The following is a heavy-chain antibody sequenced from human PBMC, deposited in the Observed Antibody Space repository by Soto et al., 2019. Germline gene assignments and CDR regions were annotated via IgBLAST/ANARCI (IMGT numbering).Heavy chain of an antibody. D-gene: IGHD2-15*01. V-gene: IGHV4-34*01. CDR2: ITHSGSA. J-gene: IGHJ4*02. Sequence: QVQLQQWGAGLLKPSETLSLTCAVYGGSFSGYYWTWIRQPPGKGLEWIGEITHSGSANYNPSLKSRVTISVYTSKNQFSLNLNSVTAADTAVYYCARSSVGGWSYWGQGTLVTVSS. CDR1: GGSFSGYY. CDR3: ARSSVGGWSY.